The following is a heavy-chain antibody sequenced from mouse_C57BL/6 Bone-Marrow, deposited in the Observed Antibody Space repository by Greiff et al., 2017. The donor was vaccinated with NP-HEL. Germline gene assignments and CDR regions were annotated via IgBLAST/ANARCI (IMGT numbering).Heavy chain of an antibody. CDR1: GYTFTSYW. Sequence: VQLQQPGAELVRPGSSVKLSCKASGYTFTSYWMHWVKQRPIQGLEWIGNIDPSDSETHYNQKFKDKATLTVDKSSSTAYMQLSSLTSEDSAVYYCASGRWLLSAYWGQGTLVTVSA. CDR2: IDPSDSET. D-gene: IGHD2-3*01. CDR3: ASGRWLLSAY. J-gene: IGHJ3*01. V-gene: IGHV1-52*01.